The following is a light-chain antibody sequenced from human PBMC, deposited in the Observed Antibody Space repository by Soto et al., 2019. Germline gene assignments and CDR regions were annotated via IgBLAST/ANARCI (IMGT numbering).Light chain of an antibody. V-gene: IGLV2-11*01. J-gene: IGLJ1*01. CDR1: SSDVGGYNY. Sequence: QSVLTQPRSLSGSPGQSVTISCTGTSSDVGGYNYVSWYQQHPGKAPKLMIYDVSKRPSGVPDRFSGSKSGNTASLTISGLQAEDEADYYCCSYAGVYVFGTGTKVTVL. CDR2: DVS. CDR3: CSYAGVYV.